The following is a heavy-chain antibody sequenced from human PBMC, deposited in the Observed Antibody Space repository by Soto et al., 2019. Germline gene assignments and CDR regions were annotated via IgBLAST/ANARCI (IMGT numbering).Heavy chain of an antibody. Sequence: GASVKVSCKASAYTFTGYYMHLVRQAPGQGLEWMGWIHPNSRGTNYAQKFQGRVTMTRYTSISTAYMELSRLRSDDTAVYYCARTPRSYYDSSGDDAFDIWGQGTMVTVS. D-gene: IGHD3-22*01. V-gene: IGHV1-2*02. CDR3: ARTPRSYYDSSGDDAFDI. J-gene: IGHJ3*02. CDR2: IHPNSRGT. CDR1: AYTFTGYY.